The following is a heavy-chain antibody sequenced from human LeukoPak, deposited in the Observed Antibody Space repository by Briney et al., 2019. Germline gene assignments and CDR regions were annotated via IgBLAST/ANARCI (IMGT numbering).Heavy chain of an antibody. CDR2: ISSNGGST. Sequence: GGSLRLSCSASGFTFSSYAMHWVRQAPGKGLEYVSAISSNGGSTYYADSVKGRFTISRDNSKNTLYLQMNSLTAEDTAVYYCARLRYYYDGSGYYWNYFDYWGQGTLVAVSS. J-gene: IGHJ4*02. D-gene: IGHD3-22*01. CDR3: ARLRYYYDGSGYYWNYFDY. V-gene: IGHV3-64*04. CDR1: GFTFSSYA.